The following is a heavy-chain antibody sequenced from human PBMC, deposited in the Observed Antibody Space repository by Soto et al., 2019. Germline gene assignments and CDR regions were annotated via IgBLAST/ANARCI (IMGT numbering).Heavy chain of an antibody. Sequence: PSETLSLTCTVSGGSISSSSYYWGWIRQPPGKGLEWIGSIYYSGSTYYNPSLKSRVTISVDTSKNQFSLKLSSVTAADTAVYSCPRPAYYYDSSGYYSYYFDYWGQGTLVTVSS. CDR3: PRPAYYYDSSGYYSYYFDY. V-gene: IGHV4-39*01. J-gene: IGHJ4*02. CDR1: GGSISSSSYY. CDR2: IYYSGST. D-gene: IGHD3-22*01.